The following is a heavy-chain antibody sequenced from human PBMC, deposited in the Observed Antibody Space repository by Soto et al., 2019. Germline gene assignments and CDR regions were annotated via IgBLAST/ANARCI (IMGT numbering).Heavy chain of an antibody. J-gene: IGHJ1*01. D-gene: IGHD3-22*01. CDR1: GGSVSSGSYY. V-gene: IGHV4-61*01. Sequence: QVQLQASGPGLVKPSETLSLTCTVAGGSVSSGSYYWRWIRHPPGKGLEWIGYISYSGSTNYHPSLMSRVTVSVDTAKSQFSLKLSSVSGAETAVYYCAREDYYDSSDWGQGTLVTVS. CDR2: ISYSGST. CDR3: AREDYYDSSD.